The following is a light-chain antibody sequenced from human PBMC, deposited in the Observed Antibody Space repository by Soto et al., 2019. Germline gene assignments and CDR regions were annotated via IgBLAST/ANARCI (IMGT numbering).Light chain of an antibody. Sequence: EIMMTQSPGTLSVSPGERATLSCRADQSISSNLAWYQQKPGQAPRLLIYSASTRATGIPDRFSGSGSGTEFSLTISSPQSEDVATYYCQQYHNWPRTFGQGTKVEIK. J-gene: IGKJ1*01. V-gene: IGKV3-15*01. CDR3: QQYHNWPRT. CDR1: QSISSN. CDR2: SAS.